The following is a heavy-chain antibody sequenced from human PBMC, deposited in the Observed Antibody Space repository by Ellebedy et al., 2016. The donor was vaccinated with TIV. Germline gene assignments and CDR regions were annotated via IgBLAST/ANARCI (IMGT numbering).Heavy chain of an antibody. CDR2: INPSGGST. D-gene: IGHD3-16*01. CDR1: GYTFTGYY. Sequence: ASVKVSCXASGYTFTGYYMHWVRQAPGQGLEWMGIINPSGGSTSYAQKFQGRVTMTRDTSTSTVYMELSSLRSEDTAVYYCARADDYVWEKYGMDVWGQGTTVTVSS. J-gene: IGHJ6*02. CDR3: ARADDYVWEKYGMDV. V-gene: IGHV1-46*01.